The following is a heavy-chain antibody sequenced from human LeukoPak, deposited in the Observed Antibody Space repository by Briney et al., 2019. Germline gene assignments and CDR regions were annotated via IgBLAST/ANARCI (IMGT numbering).Heavy chain of an antibody. CDR3: ARHGDWASGIYRSYYYDMDV. CDR2: IYPGDSYT. Sequence: GESLKISCKGSGYTFTNYWIGWVRQMPGKGLEWMGIIYPGDSYTRYSPSFQGQVTISADKSISTAFLQWSSLKASDTAIYYCARHGDWASGIYRSYYYDMDVWGQGTTATVSS. D-gene: IGHD3-10*01. J-gene: IGHJ6*02. V-gene: IGHV5-51*01. CDR1: GYTFTNYW.